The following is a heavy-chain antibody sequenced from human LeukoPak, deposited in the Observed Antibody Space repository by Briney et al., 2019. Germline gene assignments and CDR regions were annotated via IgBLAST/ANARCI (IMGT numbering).Heavy chain of an antibody. CDR1: GYSISSGYY. J-gene: IGHJ6*03. V-gene: IGHV4-38-2*01. D-gene: IGHD6-13*01. Sequence: SETLSLTCAVSGYSISSGYYWIWIRQPPGKGLEWIGRLYHSDSIYYNSSLESRVTMSVDTSKNQFSLKLSFVTAADTAVYYCARQHDSYHYYYVDVWGKGTTVTVSS. CDR2: LYHSDSI. CDR3: ARQHDSYHYYYVDV.